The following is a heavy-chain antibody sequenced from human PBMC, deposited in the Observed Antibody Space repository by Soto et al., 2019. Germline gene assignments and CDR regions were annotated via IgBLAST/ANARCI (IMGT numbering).Heavy chain of an antibody. CDR1: GFSVSNNQ. J-gene: IGHJ4*02. CDR2: IHIDGNP. D-gene: IGHD2-15*01. Sequence: GGALRLSCAASGFSVSNNQMSWVLQAPGKALEWVSLIHIDGNPYYTEALKGRFTIPREYSKNTMSLQMNKLSAEATALYYRARDRSGHFGYWGQGTQVTVSS. CDR3: ARDRSGHFGY. V-gene: IGHV3-53*01.